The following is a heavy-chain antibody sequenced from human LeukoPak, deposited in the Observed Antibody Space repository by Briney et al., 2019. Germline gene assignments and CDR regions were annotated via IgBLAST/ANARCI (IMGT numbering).Heavy chain of an antibody. CDR1: GGSIKNNY. Sequence: SETLSLTCTVSGGSIKNNYWSWIRQPPGKALEWIDYVYSNGNTNYNPSLKSRVTMSIETSKNQFSLKVPSVTAADTAVYYCAGGTFDGPLYGTYWYFHVWGRGTLVTVSS. J-gene: IGHJ2*01. D-gene: IGHD1-14*01. CDR2: VYSNGNT. CDR3: AGGTFDGPLYGTYWYFHV. V-gene: IGHV4-59*01.